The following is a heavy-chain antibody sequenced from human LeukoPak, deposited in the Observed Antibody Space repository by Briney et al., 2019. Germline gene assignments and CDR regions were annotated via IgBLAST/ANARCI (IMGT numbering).Heavy chain of an antibody. Sequence: SQTLSLTCAISGDTVSSNSAAWNWIRQSPWRGLEWLGRTYYSSKWYNDYAVSVRSRITINPDTSKNQFSLQLNSVTPEDTAVYYCARGYIASGFGYWGQGTLVTVSS. D-gene: IGHD3-10*01. CDR1: GDTVSSNSAA. CDR3: ARGYIASGFGY. J-gene: IGHJ4*02. CDR2: TYYSSKWYN. V-gene: IGHV6-1*01.